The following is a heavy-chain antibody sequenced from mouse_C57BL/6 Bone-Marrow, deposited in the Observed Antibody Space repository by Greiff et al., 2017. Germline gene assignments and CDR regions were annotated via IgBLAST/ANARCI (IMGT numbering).Heavy chain of an antibody. CDR2: ISDGGSYT. CDR3: ARATSDFDY. J-gene: IGHJ2*01. D-gene: IGHD6-1*01. Sequence: EVKLVESEGGLVKPGGSLKLSCAASGFTFSSYAMSWVRQTPEKRLEWVATISDGGSYTYYPDNVKGRFTISRDNAKNNLYLQMSHLKSEDTAMYYCARATSDFDYWGQGTTLTVSS. V-gene: IGHV5-4*03. CDR1: GFTFSSYA.